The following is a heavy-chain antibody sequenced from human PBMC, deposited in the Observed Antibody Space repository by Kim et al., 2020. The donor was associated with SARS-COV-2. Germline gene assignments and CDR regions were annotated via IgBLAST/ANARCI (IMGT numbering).Heavy chain of an antibody. CDR1: GFNFNNYW. CDR2: ISADGTIT. D-gene: IGHD4-17*01. J-gene: IGHJ5*02. CDR3: AMGAFYGDHGARYFDP. V-gene: IGHV3-74*01. Sequence: GGSLRLSCEGSGFNFNNYWMHWVRQGQGKDLTWVARISADGTITGFAESVKGRFTISRDNARSTVFLQMDSLGVEDTGTYYCAMGAFYGDHGARYFDPWGQGTLVTVSS.